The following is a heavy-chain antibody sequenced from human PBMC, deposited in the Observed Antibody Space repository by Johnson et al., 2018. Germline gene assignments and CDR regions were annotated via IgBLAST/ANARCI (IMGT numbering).Heavy chain of an antibody. V-gene: IGHV3-30*03. D-gene: IGHD3-10*01. CDR1: GFSFRTYG. CDR3: ARGHSVSRSDYGSPREPDALEI. Sequence: QVQLVESGGGVVQPGRSLRLSCAASGFSFRTYGMHWVRQAPGRGLEWVAVISDDGTNKYYADSVKGRFPISRDNSKNRLYLKMNSRKNEDTAGYYCARGHSVSRSDYGSPREPDALEICGQGTKVTVSS. J-gene: IGHJ3*02. CDR2: ISDDGTNK.